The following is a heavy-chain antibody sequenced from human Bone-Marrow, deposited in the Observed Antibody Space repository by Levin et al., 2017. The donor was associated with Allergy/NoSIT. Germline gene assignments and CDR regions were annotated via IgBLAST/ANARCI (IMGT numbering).Heavy chain of an antibody. D-gene: IGHD3/OR15-3a*01. CDR3: VRQGLDSYYFYYMDV. Sequence: LSLTCAASGFPFSGSAMHWVRQASGKVLEWVGRIRSKANSYATTYAASETGRFTISRDDSKNTAYLQMNSLKTEDTAVYYCVRQGLDSYYFYYMDVWGKGTTVTVSS. CDR1: GFPFSGSA. CDR2: IRSKANSYAT. J-gene: IGHJ6*03. V-gene: IGHV3-73*01.